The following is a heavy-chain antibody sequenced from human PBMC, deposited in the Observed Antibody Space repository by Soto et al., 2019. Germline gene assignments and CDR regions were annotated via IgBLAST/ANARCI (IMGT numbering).Heavy chain of an antibody. V-gene: IGHV3-30-3*01. CDR3: AREKNWNDGGYYGMDV. CDR2: ISYDGSNK. J-gene: IGHJ6*02. CDR1: GFTFSSYA. D-gene: IGHD1-1*01. Sequence: PGGSLRLSCAASGFTFSSYAIHLFRHSPCKGLEWVAVISYDGSNKYYADSVKGRFTISRDNSKNTLYLQMNSLRAEDTAVYYCAREKNWNDGGYYGMDVWGQGTTVTVSS.